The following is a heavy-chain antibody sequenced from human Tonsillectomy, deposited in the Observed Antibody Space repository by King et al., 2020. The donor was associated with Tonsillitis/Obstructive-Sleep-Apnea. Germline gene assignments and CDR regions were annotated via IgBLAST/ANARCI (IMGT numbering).Heavy chain of an antibody. V-gene: IGHV3-13*04. CDR1: GFTFSSYY. CDR3: ARGYCSSTSCYSRRNAFDI. J-gene: IGHJ3*02. CDR2: IGSACDT. D-gene: IGHD2-2*01. Sequence: VQLVESGGGLVQPGGSLRLSCAASGFTFSSYYMHWVRQATGKGPTWVSGIGSACDTYYPGSVKGRFTISRENAKNSLYLQMNSLRAGDTAVYYCARGYCSSTSCYSRRNAFDIWGQGTMVTVSS.